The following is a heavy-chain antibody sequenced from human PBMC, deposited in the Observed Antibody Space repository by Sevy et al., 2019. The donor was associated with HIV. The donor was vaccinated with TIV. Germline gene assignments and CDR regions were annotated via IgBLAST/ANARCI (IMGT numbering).Heavy chain of an antibody. J-gene: IGHJ6*02. Sequence: GGSLRLSCAGSGFTFSNYWMSWVRQAPGKGVEWVANIKRDGSEKYYVASVKGRFTISRDNAKTSLYLQMNSLRVEDTAVYYCARDCSSASCLWGMDVWGQGTMVTVSS. CDR1: GFTFSNYW. CDR2: IKRDGSEK. D-gene: IGHD2-2*01. CDR3: ARDCSSASCLWGMDV. V-gene: IGHV3-7*03.